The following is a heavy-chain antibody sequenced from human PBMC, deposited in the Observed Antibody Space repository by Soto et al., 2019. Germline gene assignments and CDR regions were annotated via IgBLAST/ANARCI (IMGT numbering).Heavy chain of an antibody. V-gene: IGHV1-3*01. D-gene: IGHD3-16*01. CDR3: AHGGYGMDV. CDR1: GYTFTSYA. Sequence: QVQLVQSGAEVKKPGASVKVSCKASGYTFTSYAMNWVRQAPGQRLEWMGWINAGNGNTKYSQKFQGRVTITRDTSASTAYMELSSLRSEDTAVYYCAHGGYGMDVWGQGTTVTVSS. CDR2: INAGNGNT. J-gene: IGHJ6*02.